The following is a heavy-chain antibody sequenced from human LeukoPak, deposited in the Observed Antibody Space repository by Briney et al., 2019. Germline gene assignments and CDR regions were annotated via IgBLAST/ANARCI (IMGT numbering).Heavy chain of an antibody. CDR2: IHYSGST. CDR3: ARLSVGLPADY. V-gene: IGHV4-39*01. CDR1: GGSVSSSSHY. D-gene: IGHD1-26*01. J-gene: IGHJ4*02. Sequence: SETLSLTCTVSGGSVSSSSHYWGWIRQPPGKGLEWIGCIHYSGSTYYNPSLQSRLTISVDTSKSLFSLELNSVTAADTAVYYCARLSVGLPADYWGQGTLVTVSS.